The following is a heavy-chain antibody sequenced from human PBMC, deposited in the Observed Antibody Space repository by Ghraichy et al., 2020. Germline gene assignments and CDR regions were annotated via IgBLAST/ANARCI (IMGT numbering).Heavy chain of an antibody. V-gene: IGHV1-24*01. Sequence: ASVKVSCKVSGYTLTELSMHWVRQAPGKGLEWMGGFDPEDGETIYAQKFQGRVTMTEDTSTDTAYMELSSLRSEDTAVYYCATQLPITPTLYTVSYYYGMDVWGQGTTVTVSS. CDR2: FDPEDGET. D-gene: IGHD5-24*01. CDR1: GYTLTELS. J-gene: IGHJ6*02. CDR3: ATQLPITPTLYTVSYYYGMDV.